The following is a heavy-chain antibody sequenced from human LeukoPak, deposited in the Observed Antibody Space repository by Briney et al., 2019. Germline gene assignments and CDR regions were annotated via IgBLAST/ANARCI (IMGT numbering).Heavy chain of an antibody. CDR1: GFTFSENW. D-gene: IGHD6-13*01. Sequence: PGGSLRLSCVASGFTFSENWMHWVRQAPGKGLAWVSHINRDGGLTNYADSVKGRFTISRDNARNTVYLQMSSLRVEDTAIYFCAREEHRLAEVGTSAFDLGGQGTLVTVSP. V-gene: IGHV3-74*01. CDR2: INRDGGLT. CDR3: AREEHRLAEVGTSAFDL. J-gene: IGHJ3*01.